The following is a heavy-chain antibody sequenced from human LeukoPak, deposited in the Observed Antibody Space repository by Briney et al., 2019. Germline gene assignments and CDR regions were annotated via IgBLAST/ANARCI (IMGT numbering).Heavy chain of an antibody. D-gene: IGHD7-27*01. CDR1: GDSVSSNSAA. J-gene: IGHJ6*02. Sequence: SQTLSLTCAISGDSVSSNSAAWNWIRQSPSRGLEWLGRTYYRSKWYNDYAVSAKSRITINPDTSKNQFSLQLNSVTPEDTAVYYCATSNWEYYYYGMDVWGQGTTVTVSS. CDR2: TYYRSKWYN. V-gene: IGHV6-1*01. CDR3: ATSNWEYYYYGMDV.